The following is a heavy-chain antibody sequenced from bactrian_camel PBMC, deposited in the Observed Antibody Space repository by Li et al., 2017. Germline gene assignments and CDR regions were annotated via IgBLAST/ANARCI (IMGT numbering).Heavy chain of an antibody. J-gene: IGHJ4*01. CDR1: GTPSSRYC. D-gene: IGHD7*01. V-gene: IGHV3S53*01. CDR3: TGPLPGTDS. CDR2: LPTFGTA. Sequence: VQLVESGGGSVEAGGSLRLSCVASGTPSSRYCMAWFRQAPGQEREGVTALPTFGTAAYADSVKGRFTISRDNSKATVWLQMNSLKPEDTALYYCTGPLPGTDSWGQGTQVTVS.